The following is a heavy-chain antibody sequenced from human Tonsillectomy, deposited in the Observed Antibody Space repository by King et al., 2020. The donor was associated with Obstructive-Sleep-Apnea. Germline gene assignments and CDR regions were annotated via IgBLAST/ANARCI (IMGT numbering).Heavy chain of an antibody. CDR3: ARRKTTGGSYNFDY. CDR2: IYPGDSDT. D-gene: IGHD3-10*01. V-gene: IGHV5-51*01. Sequence: VQLVESGAEVKKPGESLKISCKGSGYTFISYWIGWVRQMPGKGLEWTGGIYPGDSDTRYSPSFQGQVTISADKSISTAYLQWSSLKASDTAMYYCARRKTTGGSYNFDYWRQGTMVTVSS. J-gene: IGHJ4*02. CDR1: GYTFISYW.